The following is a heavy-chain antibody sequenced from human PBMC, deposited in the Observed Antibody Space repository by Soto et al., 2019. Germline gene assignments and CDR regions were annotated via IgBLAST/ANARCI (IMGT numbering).Heavy chain of an antibody. J-gene: IGHJ5*02. CDR1: GYTFTNYG. Sequence: QVQLVQSGGEVKKPGASVKVSCKASGYTFTNYGISWVRQAPGQGLEWMGWINVYNGNTKYAQKVQGRVTMTTDTATRTAYMDLFSLRSQDTSVYYCARGVGSESYHNQYYRFEPLGQGTQVTVVS. CDR3: ARGVGSESYHNQYYRFEP. CDR2: INVYNGNT. V-gene: IGHV1-18*01. D-gene: IGHD3-10*01.